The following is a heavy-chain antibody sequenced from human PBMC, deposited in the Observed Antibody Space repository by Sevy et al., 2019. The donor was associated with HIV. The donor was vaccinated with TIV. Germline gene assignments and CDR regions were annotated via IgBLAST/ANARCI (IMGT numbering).Heavy chain of an antibody. J-gene: IGHJ4*02. CDR3: AKDIGATGIAVVAN. CDR2: LNWDSGSV. V-gene: IGHV3-9*01. D-gene: IGHD6-19*01. Sequence: GGSLRLSCAASGFTFDDFAMHWVRQVPGKGLEWVSGLNWDSGSVAYADSVKGRFTISRDNAKNALFLQMNSLRAEDTALYYCAKDIGATGIAVVANWGQGIQVTLSS. CDR1: GFTFDDFA.